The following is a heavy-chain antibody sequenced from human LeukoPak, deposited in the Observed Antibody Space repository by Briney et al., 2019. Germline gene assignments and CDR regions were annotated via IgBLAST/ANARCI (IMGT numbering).Heavy chain of an antibody. J-gene: IGHJ4*02. CDR3: AKDIIGYYSGFDY. D-gene: IGHD3-22*01. V-gene: IGHV3-9*01. Sequence: GRSLRLSCAASGFTFDDYAMHWVRQAPGKGLEWVSGISWNSGNIGYADSVKGRFTISRDNAKNSLYLQMNSLRAEDTALYYCAKDIIGYYSGFDYWGQGTLVTVSS. CDR1: GFTFDDYA. CDR2: ISWNSGNI.